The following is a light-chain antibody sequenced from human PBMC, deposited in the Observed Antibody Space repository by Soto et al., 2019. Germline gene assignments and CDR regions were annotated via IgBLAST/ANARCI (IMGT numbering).Light chain of an antibody. Sequence: QSVLTQPASVSGSPGQSITISCTGSRSDVGNYKYVSWYQQHPGKAPKLLIYEVSNRPSGVSNRFSGSKSGNTASLTISGLQAEDEADYYCSSYTDYTTTVFGTGTKLTVL. V-gene: IGLV2-14*01. CDR3: SSYTDYTTTV. CDR2: EVS. CDR1: RSDVGNYKY. J-gene: IGLJ1*01.